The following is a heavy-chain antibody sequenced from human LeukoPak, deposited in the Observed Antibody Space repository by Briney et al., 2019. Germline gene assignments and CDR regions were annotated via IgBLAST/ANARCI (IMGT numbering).Heavy chain of an antibody. CDR3: ARDSSGWYYFDS. J-gene: IGHJ4*02. Sequence: GGSLRLSCAASGFSVSSNYMSWIRQTPGKGLEWVPVIYSGGSTYYADSVKGRFTISRDSSKNTLYLQMNSLRAEDTAVYYCARDSSGWYYFDSWGQGTLVTVSS. CDR2: IYSGGST. D-gene: IGHD6-19*01. CDR1: GFSVSSNY. V-gene: IGHV3-53*01.